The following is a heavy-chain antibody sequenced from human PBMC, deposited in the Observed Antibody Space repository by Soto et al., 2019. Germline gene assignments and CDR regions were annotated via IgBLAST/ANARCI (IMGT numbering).Heavy chain of an antibody. CDR3: AHARLLWVGGYFDY. J-gene: IGHJ4*02. CDR1: GFSLATHGLG. Sequence: QVTLKESGPTLVKPTESLTLTCTFSGFSLATHGLGVGWIRQPPGEALEWLALISWNDDDRYSPSLKSRLTTAKDTSKNQVVLTMANLDPVDTATYYCAHARLLWVGGYFDYWGQGILVTVSS. D-gene: IGHD3-10*01. CDR2: ISWNDDD. V-gene: IGHV2-5*01.